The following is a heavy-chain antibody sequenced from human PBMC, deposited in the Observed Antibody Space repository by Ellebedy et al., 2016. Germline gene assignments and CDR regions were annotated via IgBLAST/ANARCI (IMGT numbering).Heavy chain of an antibody. CDR3: AREAYSSSPSTDY. CDR1: GYTFTGYY. V-gene: IGHV1-8*03. J-gene: IGHJ4*02. CDR2: MNPNSGNT. D-gene: IGHD6-6*01. Sequence: ASVKVSXXASGYTFTGYYMHWVRQAPGQGLEWMGWMNPNSGNTGYAQKFQGRVTITADESTSTAYMELSSLRSEDTAVYYCAREAYSSSPSTDYWGQGTLVTVSS.